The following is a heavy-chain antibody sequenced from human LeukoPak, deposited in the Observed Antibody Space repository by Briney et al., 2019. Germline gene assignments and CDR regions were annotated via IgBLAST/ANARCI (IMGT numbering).Heavy chain of an antibody. CDR1: GFTFSDHY. J-gene: IGHJ3*02. CDR2: TRNEANIYTT. CDR3: ASPVGATTVRAFDI. V-gene: IGHV3-72*01. Sequence: GGSLRLSCAGFGFTFSDHYMDWVRQAPGKGLEWVGRTRNEANIYTTKYAASVKGRFTISRDDSKNSLYLQMNSLKTEDTAVYYCASPVGATTVRAFDIWGQGTMVTVSS. D-gene: IGHD1-26*01.